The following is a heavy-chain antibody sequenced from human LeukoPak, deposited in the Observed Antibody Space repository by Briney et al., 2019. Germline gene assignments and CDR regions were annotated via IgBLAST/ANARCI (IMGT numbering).Heavy chain of an antibody. J-gene: IGHJ3*02. CDR2: IYYSGST. V-gene: IGHV4-59*01. CDR1: GGSISSYY. CDR3: ARGLAPDDSSGYDPGGAFDI. Sequence: SETLSLTCTVSGGSISSYYWCWIRQPPGKGLEWIGYIYYSGSTNYNLSLKSRVTISVDTSKNQFSLKLSSVTAADTAVYYCARGLAPDDSSGYDPGGAFDIWGQGTMVTVSS. D-gene: IGHD3-22*01.